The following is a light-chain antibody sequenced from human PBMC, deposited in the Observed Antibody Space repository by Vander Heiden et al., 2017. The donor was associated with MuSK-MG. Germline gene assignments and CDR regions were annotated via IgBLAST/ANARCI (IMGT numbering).Light chain of an antibody. J-gene: IGKJ1*01. CDR3: QQSDSSPRT. V-gene: IGKV1-39*01. CDR2: AAS. Sequence: DIQMTQSPSSLSASVGDRITITCRASQTIRSYLNWYQQKPGKAPKLLIFAASSLQRGVPSKFSGRGSGTDFSLTISRLQPEDFATYYCQQSDSSPRTFGQGTKVEIK. CDR1: QTIRSY.